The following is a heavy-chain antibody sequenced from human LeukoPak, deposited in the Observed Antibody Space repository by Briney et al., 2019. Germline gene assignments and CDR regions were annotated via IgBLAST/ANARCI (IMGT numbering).Heavy chain of an antibody. J-gene: IGHJ2*01. CDR1: GYTFTGHY. CDR2: INPNSGDT. D-gene: IGHD6-19*01. Sequence: GASVKVSCKASGYTFTGHYMHWVRQAPGQGPEWMAWINPNSGDTNYAQKFQGRVTLTRDASIGTAYMEMNRLTYDDTAIYYCARDVYTSGWRYFDPWGHGTLVTVSS. V-gene: IGHV1-2*02. CDR3: ARDVYTSGWRYFDP.